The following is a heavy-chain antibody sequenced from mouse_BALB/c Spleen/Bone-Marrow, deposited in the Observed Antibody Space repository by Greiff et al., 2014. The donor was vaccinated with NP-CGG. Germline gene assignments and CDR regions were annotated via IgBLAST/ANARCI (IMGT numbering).Heavy chain of an antibody. CDR2: IYPGSGST. CDR1: GHTFTNYW. J-gene: IGHJ4*01. CDR3: TRDKAAPYYAMDY. V-gene: IGHV1S22*01. Sequence: LQESGSELVRPGGSVKLTCKASGHTFTNYWLHWVKQRPGRGLEWIGNIYPGSGSTNYDEKFKRKATLTVDTSSTTAYMQLSSLTTEDSAVYYCTRDKAAPYYAMDYWGQGTSVTVSS.